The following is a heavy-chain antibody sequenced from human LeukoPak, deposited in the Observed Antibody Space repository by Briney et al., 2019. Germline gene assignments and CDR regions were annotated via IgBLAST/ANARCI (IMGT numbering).Heavy chain of an antibody. D-gene: IGHD3-10*02. Sequence: PGGSLRLSCAASGFTFYNHAMAWVRQAPGKGLEWVSSIINTGTATYYADPVKGRFTISRDNSRNTLVLQMNSLRAEDTALYYCAKDRAYLRRGFDSWGQGTLVTVSS. J-gene: IGHJ4*02. V-gene: IGHV3-23*01. CDR3: AKDRAYLRRGFDS. CDR1: GFTFYNHA. CDR2: IINTGTAT.